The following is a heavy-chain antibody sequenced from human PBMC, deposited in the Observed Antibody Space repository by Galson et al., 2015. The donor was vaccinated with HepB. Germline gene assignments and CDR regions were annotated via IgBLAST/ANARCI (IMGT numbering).Heavy chain of an antibody. Sequence: ETLSLTCTVSGGSINYYYWSWIRQSPGKGLEWIGTIYYSGSTYYNPSLKSRVTISMHTSKNQFSLRLTSVTAADTAVYYCARQVVVAAWRVDPWGQGTLVTVSS. CDR2: IYYSGST. J-gene: IGHJ5*02. D-gene: IGHD2-15*01. CDR1: GGSINYYY. CDR3: ARQVVVAAWRVDP. V-gene: IGHV4-59*04.